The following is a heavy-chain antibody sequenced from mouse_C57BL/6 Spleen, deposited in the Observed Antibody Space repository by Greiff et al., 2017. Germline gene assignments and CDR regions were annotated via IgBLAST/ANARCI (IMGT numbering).Heavy chain of an antibody. CDR3: TRLITTVVDYAMDY. Sequence: QVQLKQSGAELVRPGASVTLSCKASGYTFTDYEMHWVKQTPVHGLEWIGAIDPETGGTAYNQKFQGKAILTADKSSSTAYMELRSLTSEDSAVYYCTRLITTVVDYAMDYWGQGTSVTVSS. J-gene: IGHJ4*01. V-gene: IGHV1-15*01. CDR1: GYTFTDYE. D-gene: IGHD1-1*01. CDR2: IDPETGGT.